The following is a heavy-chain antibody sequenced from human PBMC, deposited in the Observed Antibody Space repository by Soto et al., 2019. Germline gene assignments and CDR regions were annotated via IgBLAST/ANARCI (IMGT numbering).Heavy chain of an antibody. CDR2: TYFRSQWYN. Sequence: SQTLSLTCAISGDSVSSNSAAWNWIRQSPSRGLKWLGRTYFRSQWYNDYAVSVKSRITINPDTSKNHFSLQLNSVTPEDTAVYYCARAKEYSSSSGMDVWGQGTTVTVSS. D-gene: IGHD6-6*01. CDR1: GDSVSSNSAA. V-gene: IGHV6-1*01. J-gene: IGHJ6*02. CDR3: ARAKEYSSSSGMDV.